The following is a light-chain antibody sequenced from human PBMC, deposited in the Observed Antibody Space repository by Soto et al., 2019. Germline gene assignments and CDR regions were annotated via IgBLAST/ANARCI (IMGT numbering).Light chain of an antibody. CDR3: LQYYSTPLT. CDR2: WAS. V-gene: IGKV4-1*01. J-gene: IGKJ4*01. CDR1: QSVLYSSNNKNY. Sequence: DIVMTQSPDSLAVSLGERATINCKSSQSVLYSSNNKNYLAWYQQKPGQPPKLVIYWASTRESGVPDRFSGSGSGTDFTLTISSLQAEDVAVYCCLQYYSTPLTFGGGTKVEIK.